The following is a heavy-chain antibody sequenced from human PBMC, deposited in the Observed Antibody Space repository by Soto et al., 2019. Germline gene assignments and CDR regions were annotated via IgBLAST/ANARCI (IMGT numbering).Heavy chain of an antibody. Sequence: TLSGNSAVSGGSISSDKKYWSWIRQHPGKGLEWIGYIYYSGSTYYNPSLKSRVTISVDTSKNQFSLKLSSVTAADTAVYYCAGIYSGSPGGTLRYWGQGTLVTVSS. CDR1: GGSISSDKKY. V-gene: IGHV4-31*11. D-gene: IGHD1-26*01. CDR3: AGIYSGSPGGTLRY. J-gene: IGHJ4*02. CDR2: IYYSGST.